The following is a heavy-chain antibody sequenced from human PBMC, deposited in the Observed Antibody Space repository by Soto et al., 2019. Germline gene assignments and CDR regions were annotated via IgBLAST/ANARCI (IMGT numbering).Heavy chain of an antibody. CDR3: AGGGLH. J-gene: IGHJ4*01. D-gene: IGHD3-16*01. Sequence: QVQLQESGPGLVKPSQTLSLTCTVSGGSISSGGYYWSWIRQHPGTGLEWLGYISYSGSTYYNPSLKSRATIAVDTSKNQFSLILYSATAADTAVYYCAGGGLHWGPGTLVAV. CDR2: ISYSGST. CDR1: GGSISSGGYY. V-gene: IGHV4-31*03.